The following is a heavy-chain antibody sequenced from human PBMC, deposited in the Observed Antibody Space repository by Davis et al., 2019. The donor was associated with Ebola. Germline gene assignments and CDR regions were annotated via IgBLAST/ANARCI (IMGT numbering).Heavy chain of an antibody. CDR2: IKQDGSEK. CDR3: ARKTILDY. Sequence: GESLKISCAASGFTFSSYWMSWVRQAPGKGLEWVANIKQDGSEKYYVDSVKGRFTISRDNSKNTLYLQMNSLRAEDTAVYYCARKTILDYWGQGTLVTVSS. CDR1: GFTFSSYW. V-gene: IGHV3-7*01. J-gene: IGHJ4*02. D-gene: IGHD4/OR15-4a*01.